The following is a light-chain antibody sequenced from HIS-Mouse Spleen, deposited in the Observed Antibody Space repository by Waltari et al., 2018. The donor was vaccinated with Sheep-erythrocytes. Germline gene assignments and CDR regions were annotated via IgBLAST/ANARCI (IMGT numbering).Light chain of an antibody. Sequence: DILMTPSPLSLPVTPGEPASISCRSSQSLLHSNGYNYLDWYLQKPGPSPQLLIYLGSNRASGVPDRFSGSGSGTDFTLKISRVEAEDVGVYYCMQALQTPWTFGQGTKVEIK. CDR2: LGS. V-gene: IGKV2-28*01. CDR1: QSLLHSNGYNY. J-gene: IGKJ1*01. CDR3: MQALQTPWT.